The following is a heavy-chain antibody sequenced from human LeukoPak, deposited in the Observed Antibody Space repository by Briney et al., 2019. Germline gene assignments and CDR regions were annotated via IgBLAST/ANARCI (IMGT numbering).Heavy chain of an antibody. Sequence: QQSGPGLVKPSQTLSLTCAISGDSVSSNSAAWNWIRQSPSRGLEWLGRTYYRSKWYNDYAVSVKSRITINPDTSKNQFSLQLNSVTPEDTAVYYCARGGWFGEGPNYYYYYMDVWGKGTTVTVSS. CDR2: TYYRSKWYN. CDR3: ARGGWFGEGPNYYYYYMDV. V-gene: IGHV6-1*01. CDR1: GDSVSSNSAA. J-gene: IGHJ6*03. D-gene: IGHD3-10*01.